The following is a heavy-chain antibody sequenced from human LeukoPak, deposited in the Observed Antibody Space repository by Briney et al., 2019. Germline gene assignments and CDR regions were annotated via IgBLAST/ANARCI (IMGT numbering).Heavy chain of an antibody. D-gene: IGHD6-13*01. V-gene: IGHV1-46*01. CDR2: INPSGGST. Sequence: ASVKVSCKASGYTFTSYYMHWVRQAPGQGLEWMGIINPSGGSTSYAQKFQGRVTMTRDMSTSTVYMELSSLRSEDTAVYYCARGLYTFSSSWYSWGSEYYFDYWGQGTLVTVSS. J-gene: IGHJ4*02. CDR3: ARGLYTFSSSWYSWGSEYYFDY. CDR1: GYTFTSYY.